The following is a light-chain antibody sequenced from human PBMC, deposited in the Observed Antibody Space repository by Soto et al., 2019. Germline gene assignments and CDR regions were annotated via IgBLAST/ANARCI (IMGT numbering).Light chain of an antibody. J-gene: IGKJ4*01. CDR2: RAS. Sequence: DIQMTQSPSTLSASVGDRVTITCRASQSIRSWLAWYQQKPGKAPKLLIYRASTFESGVPSRFSGSGFGTEFTLTINSLQPDDFATYYCQHYKSYSLTFGGGTEVEIK. CDR1: QSIRSW. CDR3: QHYKSYSLT. V-gene: IGKV1-5*03.